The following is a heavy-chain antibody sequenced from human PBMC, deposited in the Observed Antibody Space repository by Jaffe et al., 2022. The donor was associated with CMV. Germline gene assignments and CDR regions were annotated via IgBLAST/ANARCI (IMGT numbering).Heavy chain of an antibody. D-gene: IGHD3-9*01. CDR2: IKSKTDGGTT. J-gene: IGHJ6*03. V-gene: IGHV3-15*01. CDR1: GFTFSNAW. CDR3: TTDGPDWDNYYYYYMDV. Sequence: EVQLVESGGGLVKPGGSLRLSCAASGFTFSNAWMSWVRQAPGKGLEWVGRIKSKTDGGTTDYAAPVKGRFTISRDDSKNTLYLQMNSLKTEDTAVYYCTTDGPDWDNYYYYYMDVWGKGTTVTVSS.